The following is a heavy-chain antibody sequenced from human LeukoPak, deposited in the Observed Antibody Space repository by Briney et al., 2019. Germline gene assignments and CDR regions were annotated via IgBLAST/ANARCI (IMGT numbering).Heavy chain of an antibody. V-gene: IGHV4-4*07. CDR1: GGSISSYY. Sequence: SETLSLTCSVSGGSISSYYWSWLRQPAGKEAEWIGRMYTRECSYYYPSLKSLFTMSADTSKNQFSLKLTSVTAADTSVYYCAREGGPVGDYGSIDSWGQGALLTVSS. CDR2: MYTRECS. CDR3: AREGGPVGDYGSIDS. J-gene: IGHJ4*02. D-gene: IGHD4-17*01.